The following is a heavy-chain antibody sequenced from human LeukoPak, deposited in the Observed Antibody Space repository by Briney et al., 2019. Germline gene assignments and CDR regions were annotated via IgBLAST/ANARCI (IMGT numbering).Heavy chain of an antibody. Sequence: KPSETLSLTCTVSGGSISSYYWSWIRPPPGKGLEWIGYIYYSGSTNYNPSLKSRVTISVDTSKNQFSLKLSSVTAADTAVYYCARDTKGRFDPWGQGTLVTVSS. CDR1: GGSISSYY. V-gene: IGHV4-59*01. CDR3: ARDTKGRFDP. J-gene: IGHJ5*02. CDR2: IYYSGST. D-gene: IGHD2-8*01.